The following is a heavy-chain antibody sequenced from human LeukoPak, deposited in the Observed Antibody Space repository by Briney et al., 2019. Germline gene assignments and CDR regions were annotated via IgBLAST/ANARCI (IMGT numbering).Heavy chain of an antibody. J-gene: IGHJ3*02. CDR3: ARVRFSSGWYIAFDM. D-gene: IGHD6-19*01. Sequence: ASVKVSCKASGYTFSSYYVHWVRQAPGQGLEWMGIIHPSGGSTTYAQKFQGRVTMTRDTSTSTVYMELSSLRSEDTAVYYCARVRFSSGWYIAFDMWGQGTRVTVSS. CDR2: IHPSGGST. V-gene: IGHV1-46*01. CDR1: GYTFSSYY.